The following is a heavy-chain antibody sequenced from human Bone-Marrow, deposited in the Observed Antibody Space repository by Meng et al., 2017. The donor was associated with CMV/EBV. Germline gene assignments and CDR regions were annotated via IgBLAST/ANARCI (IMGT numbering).Heavy chain of an antibody. D-gene: IGHD3-9*01. J-gene: IGHJ4*02. CDR1: GFTFSSYA. Sequence: GESLKISCAASGFTFSSYAMHWVRQAPGKGLEWVAVISYDGSNKYYADSVKGRFTISRDNAKNSLYLQMNSLRAEDTAVYYCAGAFHPNYDILTGYYSLGDYWGQGTLVTVSS. V-gene: IGHV3-30*04. CDR2: ISYDGSNK. CDR3: AGAFHPNYDILTGYYSLGDY.